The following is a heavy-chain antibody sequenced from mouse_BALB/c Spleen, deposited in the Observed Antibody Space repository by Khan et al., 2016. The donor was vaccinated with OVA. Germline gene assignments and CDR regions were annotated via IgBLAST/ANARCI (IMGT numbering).Heavy chain of an antibody. V-gene: IGHV14-1*02. CDR2: IDPETGNS. D-gene: IGHD6-1*01. Sequence: VQLQQPGTEVVRPGALVRLSCTASGFNIKDYYIHWVKQRPDQGLEWIGWIDPETGNSIYDPKFQGKASITADTSSNTAYLRLSSLTSEDTAVYYCPRSSLLSLDYWGQGTTLTVSS. J-gene: IGHJ2*01. CDR1: GFNIKDYY. CDR3: PRSSLLSLDY.